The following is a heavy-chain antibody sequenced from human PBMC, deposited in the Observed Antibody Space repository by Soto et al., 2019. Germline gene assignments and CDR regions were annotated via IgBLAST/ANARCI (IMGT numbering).Heavy chain of an antibody. V-gene: IGHV1-69*13. D-gene: IGHD3-16*01. CDR1: GGTFSSYA. CDR3: AREGGARLNWFDP. J-gene: IGHJ5*02. Sequence: SVKVSCKASGGTFSSYAISWVRQAPGQGLEWMGGIIPIFGTANYAQKFQGRVTITADESTSTAYMELSSLRSADTAVYYCAREGGARLNWFDPWGQGPLVTVSS. CDR2: IIPIFGTA.